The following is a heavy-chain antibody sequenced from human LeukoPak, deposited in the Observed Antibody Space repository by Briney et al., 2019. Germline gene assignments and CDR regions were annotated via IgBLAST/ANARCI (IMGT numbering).Heavy chain of an antibody. CDR1: GGTFSSYA. D-gene: IGHD3-22*01. Sequence: SVKVSCKASGGTFSSYAISWVRQAPGQGLEWMGRIIPIFGTANYAQKFQGRVTITTDESTSTAYMELSSLRSENTAVYYCASAPVNYYDSSGYYSYFDYWGQGTLVTVSS. J-gene: IGHJ4*02. CDR3: ASAPVNYYDSSGYYSYFDY. CDR2: IIPIFGTA. V-gene: IGHV1-69*05.